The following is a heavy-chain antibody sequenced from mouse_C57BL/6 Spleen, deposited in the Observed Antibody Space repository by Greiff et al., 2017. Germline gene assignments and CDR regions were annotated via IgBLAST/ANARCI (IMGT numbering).Heavy chain of an antibody. V-gene: IGHV10-1*01. CDR2: IRSKRNNYAT. CDR3: VRQGLRRSFDY. CDR1: GFSFNTYA. D-gene: IGHD2-4*01. Sequence: EVKLLESGGGLVQPKGSLKLSCAASGFSFNTYAMNWVRQAPGKGLEWVARIRSKRNNYATYYADSVKDRFTISRDDSESMLYLQMNNLKTEDTAMYYCVRQGLRRSFDYWGQGTTLTVSS. J-gene: IGHJ2*01.